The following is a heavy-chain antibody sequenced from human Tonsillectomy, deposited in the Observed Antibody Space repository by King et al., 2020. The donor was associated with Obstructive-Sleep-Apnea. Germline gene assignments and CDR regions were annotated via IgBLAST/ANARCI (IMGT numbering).Heavy chain of an antibody. J-gene: IGHJ6*02. CDR1: GYTFTGYY. CDR2: INPNSGGT. Sequence: QLVQSGAEVKKPGASVKVSCKASGYTFTGYYMHWVRQAPGQGLEWMGWINPNSGGTNYAQKFQGWVTMTRETSINTAYMELSRLRSDETAVYYCARERLGGTGTTYYYYGMDVWGQGTTVTVSS. V-gene: IGHV1-2*04. D-gene: IGHD1-1*01. CDR3: ARERLGGTGTTYYYYGMDV.